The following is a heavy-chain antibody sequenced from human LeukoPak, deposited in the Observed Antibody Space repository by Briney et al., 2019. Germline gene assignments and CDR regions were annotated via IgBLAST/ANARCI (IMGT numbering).Heavy chain of an antibody. V-gene: IGHV4-59*08. CDR3: ARQNSLDYDFWSGYLYYGMDV. J-gene: IGHJ6*02. CDR1: GGSFSGYY. CDR2: IYYSGST. D-gene: IGHD3-3*01. Sequence: PSETLSLTCAVYGGSFSGYYWSWIRQPPGKGLEWIGYIYYSGSTNYNPSLKSRVTISVDTSKNQFSLKLSSVTAADTAVYYCARQNSLDYDFWSGYLYYGMDVWGQGTTVTVSS.